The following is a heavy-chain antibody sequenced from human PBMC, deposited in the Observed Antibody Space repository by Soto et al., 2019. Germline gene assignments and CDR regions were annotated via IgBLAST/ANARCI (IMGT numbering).Heavy chain of an antibody. V-gene: IGHV4-59*01. Sequence: SETLSLTCTVSGGSISSYYWSWIRQPPGKGLEWIGYIYYSGSTNYNPSLKSRVTISVDTSKNQFSLKLSSVTAADTAVYYCARGRCSRGSCYSDYWGQGTLVTVSS. D-gene: IGHD2-15*01. CDR1: GGSISSYY. CDR3: ARGRCSRGSCYSDY. J-gene: IGHJ4*02. CDR2: IYYSGST.